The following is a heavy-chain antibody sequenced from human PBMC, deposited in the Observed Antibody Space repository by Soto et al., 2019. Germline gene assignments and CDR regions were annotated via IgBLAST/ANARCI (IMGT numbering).Heavy chain of an antibody. CDR1: GFTFSSYG. J-gene: IGHJ6*03. Sequence: PGGSLRLSCAASGFTFSSYGMHWVRQAPGKGLEWVAVISYDGSNKYYADSVKGRFTISRDNSKNSLYLQMNSLRAEDTAVYYCARFLLVAAKYMDVWGKGTTVTVSS. CDR3: ARFLLVAAKYMDV. CDR2: ISYDGSNK. V-gene: IGHV3-30*03. D-gene: IGHD6-13*01.